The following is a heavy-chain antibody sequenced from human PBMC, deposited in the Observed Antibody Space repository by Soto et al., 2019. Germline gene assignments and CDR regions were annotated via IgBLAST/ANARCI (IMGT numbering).Heavy chain of an antibody. D-gene: IGHD3-16*01. CDR1: GFTFSTYW. V-gene: IGHV3-7*01. CDR2: MDQGGSET. J-gene: IGHJ4*02. Sequence: EVQLVESGGGLVQPGGSLRLSCAASGFTFSTYWMTWVRQPPGKGLEWVANMDQGGSETYYVDSVRGRFTVSRDNAKNSLYLQTNSLRVEDTAVYYCVCGGNFFIYWGQGTLVTVSP. CDR3: VCGGNFFIY.